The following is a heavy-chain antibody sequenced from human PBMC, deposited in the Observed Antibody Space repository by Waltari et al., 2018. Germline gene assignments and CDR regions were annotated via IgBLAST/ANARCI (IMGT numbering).Heavy chain of an antibody. V-gene: IGHV3-53*01. CDR1: GFTVSSNY. D-gene: IGHD1-26*01. CDR2: IYSGGST. Sequence: EVQLVESGGGLIQPGGSLRLSCAASGFTVSSNYMSWVRQAPGKGLEWVSVIYSGGSTYYADSVKGRFTISRDNSKNTLYLQMNSLRAEDTAVYYCARSGELPYDAFDIWGQGTMVTVSS. CDR3: ARSGELPYDAFDI. J-gene: IGHJ3*02.